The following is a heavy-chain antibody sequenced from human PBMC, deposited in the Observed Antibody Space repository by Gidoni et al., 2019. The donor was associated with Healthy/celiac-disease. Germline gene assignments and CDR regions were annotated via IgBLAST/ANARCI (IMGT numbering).Heavy chain of an antibody. Sequence: QLQPVQSGADAKKPGVSVKVSCKASGYTSTSHALHRVRQALGQRLEWMGWINAGNGNTKDSQKFQSRVTITRDTSASTACMELSSLRSEDTAVYYCARDGHYCSGGSCYDGDNWFDPWGQGTLVTVSS. CDR2: INAGNGNT. CDR3: ARDGHYCSGGSCYDGDNWFDP. V-gene: IGHV1-3*01. CDR1: GYTSTSHA. J-gene: IGHJ5*02. D-gene: IGHD2-15*01.